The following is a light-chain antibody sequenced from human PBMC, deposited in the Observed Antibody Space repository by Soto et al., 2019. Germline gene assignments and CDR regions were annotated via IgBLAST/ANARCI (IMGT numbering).Light chain of an antibody. J-gene: IGLJ1*01. CDR3: SSYTGRSTDI. CDR2: EVS. V-gene: IGLV2-14*01. Sequence: QSALTQPASVSGSPGQSITISCTGTSSDVGGYNYVSWYQQHPGKAPKILIYEVSRRPSGVSNRFSGSKSGNTASLTISGLQGEDEGDYYCSSYTGRSTDIFGPGTKLTVL. CDR1: SSDVGGYNY.